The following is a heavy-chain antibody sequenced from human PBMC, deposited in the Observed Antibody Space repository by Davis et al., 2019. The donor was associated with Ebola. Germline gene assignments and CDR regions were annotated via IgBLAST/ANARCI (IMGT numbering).Heavy chain of an antibody. V-gene: IGHV3-23*01. CDR2: ISGSGGTT. Sequence: GESLKISCTDSVITFSSYAMTWVRQAPGKGLEWVSAISGSGGTTYYAGSVKGRFTVSRDNSKKTMYLQMNSLRAEDTAVYYCAAAGTPYYYYGMDVWGQGTTVTVSS. CDR1: VITFSSYA. J-gene: IGHJ6*02. CDR3: AAAGTPYYYYGMDV. D-gene: IGHD6-13*01.